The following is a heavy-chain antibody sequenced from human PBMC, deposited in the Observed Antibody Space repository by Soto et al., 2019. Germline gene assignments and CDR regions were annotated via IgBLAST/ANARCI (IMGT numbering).Heavy chain of an antibody. D-gene: IGHD2-2*01. Sequence: PGESLKISCKGSGYSFTSYWIGWVRQMPGKGLEWMGIIYPGDSDTRYSPSFQGQVTISADKSISTAYLQWSSLKASDTAMYYCARWGSLGYCSSTSCYLSHYYGMDVWGQGTTVTVSS. V-gene: IGHV5-51*01. CDR1: GYSFTSYW. CDR3: ARWGSLGYCSSTSCYLSHYYGMDV. CDR2: IYPGDSDT. J-gene: IGHJ6*02.